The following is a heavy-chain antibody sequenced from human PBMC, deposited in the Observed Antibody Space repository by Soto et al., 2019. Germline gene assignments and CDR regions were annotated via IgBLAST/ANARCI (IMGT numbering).Heavy chain of an antibody. D-gene: IGHD2-15*01. Sequence: GGSLRLSCAASGFTFSRYGMHWVRQAPGKGLEWVALVWFDGSDKYSSDSVTGRFTISRDNSKNTLYLQMNSLRAEDAAVYYCARLFCSASSCYSVDGFDIWGQGTMVTVSS. V-gene: IGHV3-33*01. CDR3: ARLFCSASSCYSVDGFDI. CDR1: GFTFSRYG. J-gene: IGHJ3*02. CDR2: VWFDGSDK.